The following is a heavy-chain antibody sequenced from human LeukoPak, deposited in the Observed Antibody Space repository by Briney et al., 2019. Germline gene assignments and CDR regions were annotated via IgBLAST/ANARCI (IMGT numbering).Heavy chain of an antibody. CDR1: GFTFSTYA. CDR3: AGKGSYCSGGSCYLGAQYYFDY. D-gene: IGHD2-15*01. Sequence: PGGSLRLSCATSGFTFSTYAMTWIRQPPGKGLEWMGEINHSGSTNYNPSLKSRVTISVDTSKNQFSLKLSSLTAADTAVYYCAGKGSYCSGGSCYLGAQYYFDYWGQGTLVTVSS. V-gene: IGHV4-34*08. J-gene: IGHJ4*02. CDR2: INHSGST.